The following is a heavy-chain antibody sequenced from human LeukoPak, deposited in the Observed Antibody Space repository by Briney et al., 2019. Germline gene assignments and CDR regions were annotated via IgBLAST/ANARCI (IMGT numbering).Heavy chain of an antibody. J-gene: IGHJ4*02. D-gene: IGHD5-12*01. V-gene: IGHV3-66*01. Sequence: PGGSLRPSCAASGFTVSSNYMSWVRQAPGKGLEWVSVIYSGGSTYYADSVKGRFTISRDNSKNTLYLQMNSLRAEDTAVYYCARAGRLDCYPSEWGQGSLVTVSS. CDR1: GFTVSSNY. CDR2: IYSGGST. CDR3: ARAGRLDCYPSE.